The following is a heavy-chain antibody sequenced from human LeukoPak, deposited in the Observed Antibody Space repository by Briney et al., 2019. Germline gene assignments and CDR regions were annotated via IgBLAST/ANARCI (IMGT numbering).Heavy chain of an antibody. Sequence: GGSLRLSCAASGFAFSTYTMHWVRQAPGKGLEWVAVISIGGNIKYYTDSVKGRFTISRGNSKNTLYLQMNSLRPEDTAVYYCARDIGVNMIWGQGTLVTVSS. D-gene: IGHD3-22*01. CDR1: GFAFSTYT. J-gene: IGHJ4*02. CDR2: ISIGGNIK. CDR3: ARDIGVNMI. V-gene: IGHV3-30*04.